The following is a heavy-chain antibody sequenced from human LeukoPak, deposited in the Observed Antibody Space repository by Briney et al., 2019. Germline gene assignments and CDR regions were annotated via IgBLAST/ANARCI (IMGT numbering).Heavy chain of an antibody. CDR1: GGTFSSYA. Sequence: SVKVSCKASGGTFSSYAISWVRQAPGQGLEWMGGSIPIFGTANYAQKFQGRVTITADESTSTAYMELSSLRSEDTAVYYCARDRQVVPAAINYDWFDPWGQGTLVTVSS. V-gene: IGHV1-69*13. D-gene: IGHD2-2*02. J-gene: IGHJ5*02. CDR3: ARDRQVVPAAINYDWFDP. CDR2: SIPIFGTA.